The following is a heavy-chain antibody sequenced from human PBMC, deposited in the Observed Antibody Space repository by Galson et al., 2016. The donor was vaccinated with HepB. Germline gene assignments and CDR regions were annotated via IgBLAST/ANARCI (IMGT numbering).Heavy chain of an antibody. CDR3: ARAYYYGMDV. V-gene: IGHV3-33*01. CDR2: IWYDGSNK. CDR1: GFTFSSYG. J-gene: IGHJ6*02. Sequence: SLRLSCAASGFTFSSYGMHWVRQAPGKGLGWVAVIWYDGSNKYYADSVKGRFTTSRDNSKNTLYLQMNSLRAEDTAVYYCARAYYYGMDVWGQGTTVTVSS.